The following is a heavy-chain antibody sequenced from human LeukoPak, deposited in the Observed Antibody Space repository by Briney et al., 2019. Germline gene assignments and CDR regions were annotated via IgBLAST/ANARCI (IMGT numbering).Heavy chain of an antibody. V-gene: IGHV3-7*01. CDR1: GFTFSSHW. CDR2: IKQDGSEK. CDR3: ASAGGRIVARPGY. Sequence: GGSLRLSCAASGFTFSSHWMSWVRQAPGKGLEWVANIKQDGSEKYYVDSVKGRFTISRDNAKNSLYLQMNSLRAEDTAVYYCASAGGRIVARPGYWDQGTLVTVSS. J-gene: IGHJ4*02. D-gene: IGHD6-6*01.